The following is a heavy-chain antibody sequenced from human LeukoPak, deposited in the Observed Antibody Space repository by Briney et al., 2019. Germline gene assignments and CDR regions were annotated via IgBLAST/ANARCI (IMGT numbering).Heavy chain of an antibody. CDR3: ASSGVYCSGGSCYGFSDY. D-gene: IGHD2-15*01. J-gene: IGHJ4*02. Sequence: PGGSLRLSCAASGFTFSDYYMNWIRQAPGKGLEWVSYISSSGSTIYYADSVKGRFTISRDNAKNSLYLQMNSLRAEDTAVYYCASSGVYCSGGSCYGFSDYWGQGTLVTVSS. CDR2: ISSSGSTI. CDR1: GFTFSDYY. V-gene: IGHV3-11*01.